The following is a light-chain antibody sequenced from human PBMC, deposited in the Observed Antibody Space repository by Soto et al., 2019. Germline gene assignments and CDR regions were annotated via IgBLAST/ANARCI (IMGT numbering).Light chain of an antibody. CDR1: QSVSSN. V-gene: IGKV3-15*01. CDR2: GAS. Sequence: EIVMTQSPATLSVSPGERATLSCRASQSVSSNLAWYQQKPGQAPRHLIYGASTRATGSPARFSGSGSGTESTLTISSLQSEDFAVYYCQQYNNWPRTFGQGTKVEIQ. J-gene: IGKJ1*01. CDR3: QQYNNWPRT.